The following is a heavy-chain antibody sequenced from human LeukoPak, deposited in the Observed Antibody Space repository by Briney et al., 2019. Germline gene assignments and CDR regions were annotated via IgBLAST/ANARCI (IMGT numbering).Heavy chain of an antibody. Sequence: PGRSLRLSCAASGFTFSSYGMHWVRQAPGKGLEWVAVISYDGSNKYYADSVKGRFTISRDNAKNALYLQMNSLRAEDTAVYYCARVTPTPGIVPAAMAYYYYYYMDVWGKGTTVTVSS. J-gene: IGHJ6*03. D-gene: IGHD2-2*01. V-gene: IGHV3-30*03. CDR3: ARVTPTPGIVPAAMAYYYYYYMDV. CDR2: ISYDGSNK. CDR1: GFTFSSYG.